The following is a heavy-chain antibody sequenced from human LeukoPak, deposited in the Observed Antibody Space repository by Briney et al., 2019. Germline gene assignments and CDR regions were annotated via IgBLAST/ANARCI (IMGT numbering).Heavy chain of an antibody. CDR2: ISGSGGTT. D-gene: IGHD3-10*01. CDR3: AKCRYGSGSFPFFDY. V-gene: IGHV3-23*01. Sequence: PGGSLRLSCAASGFTFSSYAMSWVRQVPGKGLEWVSDISGSGGTTSYEDSVKGRFTISRDNSKNTLYLEMYSLRADDTAVYFCAKCRYGSGSFPFFDYWGQGTLVTVSS. J-gene: IGHJ4*02. CDR1: GFTFSSYA.